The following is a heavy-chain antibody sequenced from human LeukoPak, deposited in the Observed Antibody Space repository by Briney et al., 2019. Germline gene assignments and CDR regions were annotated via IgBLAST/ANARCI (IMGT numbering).Heavy chain of an antibody. CDR3: ARDRIAALHY. J-gene: IGHJ4*02. CDR1: GGSISSYY. D-gene: IGHD6-6*01. CDR2: IYHSGST. Sequence: PSETLSLTCTLSGGSISSYYWSWIRQPPGKGLEWIGYIYHSGSTNYNPSLKSRVTISVDTSKNQFSLKLSSVTAADTAVYYCARDRIAALHYWGQGTLVTVSS. V-gene: IGHV4-59*01.